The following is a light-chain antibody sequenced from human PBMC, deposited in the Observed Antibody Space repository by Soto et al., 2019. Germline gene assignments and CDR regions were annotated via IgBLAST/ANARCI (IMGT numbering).Light chain of an antibody. CDR3: LQHDDSPFT. V-gene: IGKV3-20*01. CDR2: GAS. CDR1: QTIRSNF. J-gene: IGKJ3*01. Sequence: EIVLTQSPGALSLSPGERATLSSRASQTIRSNFLAWYQHKPGQAPRLLIYGASTTATGIPDRFSGSGSGTEFTLTISRLQPEDFAVYFCLQHDDSPFTFGPGTKVDI.